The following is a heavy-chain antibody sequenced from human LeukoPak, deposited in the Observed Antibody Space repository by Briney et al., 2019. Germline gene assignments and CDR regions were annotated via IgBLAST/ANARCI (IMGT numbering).Heavy chain of an antibody. D-gene: IGHD1-26*01. CDR2: IYPGDSDT. Sequence: TGESLKISCKGSGHSFTSYWIGWVRQMPGKGLEWMGIIYPGDSDTRYSPSFQGQVTISADKSISTAYLQWSSLKASDTAMYYCASTLVGATIYYGMDVWGQGTTVTVSS. CDR1: GHSFTSYW. V-gene: IGHV5-51*01. J-gene: IGHJ6*02. CDR3: ASTLVGATIYYGMDV.